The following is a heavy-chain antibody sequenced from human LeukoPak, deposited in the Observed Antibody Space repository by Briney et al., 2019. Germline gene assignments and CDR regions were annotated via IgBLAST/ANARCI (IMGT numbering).Heavy chain of an antibody. Sequence: SETLSLTCTVSGGSISSSSYYWGWIRQPPGKRLEWIGSIYYSGSTYYNPSLKSRVTISVDTSKNQFSLKLSSVTAADTAVYYCARDQKQWLVLNYWGQGTLVTVPS. J-gene: IGHJ4*02. V-gene: IGHV4-39*07. CDR1: GGSISSSSYY. D-gene: IGHD6-19*01. CDR3: ARDQKQWLVLNY. CDR2: IYYSGST.